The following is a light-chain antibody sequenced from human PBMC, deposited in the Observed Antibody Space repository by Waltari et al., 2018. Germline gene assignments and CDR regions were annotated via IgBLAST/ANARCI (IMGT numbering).Light chain of an antibody. CDR1: SSDIGGYNF. J-gene: IGLJ2*01. CDR3: SSYTSSSTGI. CDR2: EVY. Sequence: QSALTQPASVSGSPGQSITISCTGTSSDIGGYNFVSWYQQHPGKVPNLIIYEVYNRPSGVSSPFAGSKSGHPASLTISGLQAEDEADYYCSSYTSSSTGIFGGGTKLTVL. V-gene: IGLV2-14*01.